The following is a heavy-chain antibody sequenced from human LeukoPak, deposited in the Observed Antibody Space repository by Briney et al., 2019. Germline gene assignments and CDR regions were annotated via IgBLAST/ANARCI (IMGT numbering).Heavy chain of an antibody. Sequence: ASVKVSCKASEGTFSSYAISWVRQAPGQGLEWMGGIIPIFGTANYAQKFQGRVTITADESTSTAYMELSSLRSEDTAVYYCAVTITDIVVVVATYGMDVWGQGTTVTVSS. D-gene: IGHD2-15*01. CDR3: AVTITDIVVVVATYGMDV. J-gene: IGHJ6*02. V-gene: IGHV1-69*13. CDR1: EGTFSSYA. CDR2: IIPIFGTA.